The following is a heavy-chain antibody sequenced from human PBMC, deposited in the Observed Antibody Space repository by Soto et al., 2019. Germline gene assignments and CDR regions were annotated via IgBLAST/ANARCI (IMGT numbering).Heavy chain of an antibody. J-gene: IGHJ6*02. V-gene: IGHV1-58*01. D-gene: IGHD3-3*01. CDR3: ARDVTIFGVVTDYYYYYGMDV. Sequence: GASVKVSCKASGFTFTSSAVQWVRQARGQRLEWIGWIVVGSGNTNYAQKLQGRVTMTTDTSTSTAYMELRSLRSDDTAVYYCARDVTIFGVVTDYYYYYGMDVWGQGTTVTVSS. CDR2: IVVGSGNT. CDR1: GFTFTSSA.